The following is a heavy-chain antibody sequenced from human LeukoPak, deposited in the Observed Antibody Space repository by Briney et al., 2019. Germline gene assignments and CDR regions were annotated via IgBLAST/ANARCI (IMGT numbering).Heavy chain of an antibody. CDR3: ARGEYYYYGMDV. CDR2: INHSGST. CDR1: GGSFSGYY. V-gene: IGHV4-34*01. J-gene: IGHJ6*02. Sequence: SETLSLTCAVYGGSFSGYYWSWIRQPPGKGLEWIGEINHSGSTNYNPSLKSRVTISVDTSKNQFSLNLTSVTAADTAVYYCARGEYYYYGMDVWGQGTTVTVS.